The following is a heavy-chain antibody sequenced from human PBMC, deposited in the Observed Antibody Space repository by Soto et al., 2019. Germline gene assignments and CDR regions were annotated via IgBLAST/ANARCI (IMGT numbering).Heavy chain of an antibody. Sequence: GRSLRLSSADSGFPFSNSWIHWVRQVPGKGLDWVSRIKPDGTAIGYADSVKGRFIISRDNARNTVYLQMNSLEAEDTAVYYCAKLPWEVAPSWGQGTLVTVSS. V-gene: IGHV3-74*01. CDR2: IKPDGTAI. CDR1: GFPFSNSW. D-gene: IGHD1-26*01. J-gene: IGHJ5*02. CDR3: AKLPWEVAPS.